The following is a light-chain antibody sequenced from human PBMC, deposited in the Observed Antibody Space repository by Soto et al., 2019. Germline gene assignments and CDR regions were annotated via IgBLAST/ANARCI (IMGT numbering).Light chain of an antibody. V-gene: IGKV3-20*01. J-gene: IGKJ5*01. CDR2: GAS. CDR3: QQYGSSLI. Sequence: EITLTQSPGTLSLSPGERATLSCRASQSVNNRRLAWYQQKPGQAPRFLIYGASTRPIGIPDRFSGSGSGTDFTLTISRLEPDDFAVYYCQQYGSSLIFGQGTRLEIK. CDR1: QSVNNRR.